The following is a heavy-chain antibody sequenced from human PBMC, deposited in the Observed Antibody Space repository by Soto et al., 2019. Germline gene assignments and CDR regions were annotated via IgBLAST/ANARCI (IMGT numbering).Heavy chain of an antibody. D-gene: IGHD4-17*01. CDR2: ISGSGGST. CDR1: GFTFSSYA. CDR3: ANDYGDYRFDY. J-gene: IGHJ4*02. Sequence: GGSLRLSCAASGFTFSSYAMSWVRQAPGKGLEWVSAISGSGGSTYYADSVKGRFTIPRDNSKNTLYLQMNSLRAEDTAVYYCANDYGDYRFDYWGQGTLVTVSS. V-gene: IGHV3-23*01.